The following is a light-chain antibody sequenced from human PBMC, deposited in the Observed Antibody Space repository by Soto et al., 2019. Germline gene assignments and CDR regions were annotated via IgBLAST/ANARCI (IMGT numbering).Light chain of an antibody. CDR3: SSYAISPSPIYV. V-gene: IGLV2-14*01. CDR1: SSDVGSYNY. Sequence: QSALTQPASVSGSPGQSITISCTGTSSDVGSYNYVSWYQHHPGKAPKLMISEVRNRPSGISNRFSGSKSGNTASLTISGLQAEDEADYYCSSYAISPSPIYVFGTGTKVTAL. J-gene: IGLJ1*01. CDR2: EVR.